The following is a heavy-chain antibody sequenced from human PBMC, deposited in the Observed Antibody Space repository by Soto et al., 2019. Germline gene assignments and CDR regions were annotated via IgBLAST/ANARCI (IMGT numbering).Heavy chain of an antibody. Sequence: SETLSLTCTFSVGSISVYYWSWIRQPPGKGLEWIGYIFYRGNTLYNPSLQSRVTISVDTSKNQFFLGLTSVTAADTAVYYCTRHAIIPKLQYGMDVWGQGASVTVSS. D-gene: IGHD1-1*01. CDR3: TRHAIIPKLQYGMDV. CDR1: VGSISVYY. J-gene: IGHJ6*01. CDR2: IFYRGNT. V-gene: IGHV4-59*01.